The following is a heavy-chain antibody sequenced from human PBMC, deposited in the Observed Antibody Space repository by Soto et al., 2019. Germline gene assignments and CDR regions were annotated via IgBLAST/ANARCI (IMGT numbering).Heavy chain of an antibody. J-gene: IGHJ4*02. V-gene: IGHV2-5*02. CDR3: AHRAVLCSGGTCYSHPFDF. Sequence: QITLKESGPTLVKPTQTLTLTCTFSGFSLTTTGVGVGWIRQPPGKALEWLAIIYWDDDKRYSPSLKSRLTITKDPSKNQVVLTMTNMDPVDTATYFCAHRAVLCSGGTCYSHPFDFWCQGTLVTVSS. CDR2: IYWDDDK. D-gene: IGHD2-15*01. CDR1: GFSLTTTGVG.